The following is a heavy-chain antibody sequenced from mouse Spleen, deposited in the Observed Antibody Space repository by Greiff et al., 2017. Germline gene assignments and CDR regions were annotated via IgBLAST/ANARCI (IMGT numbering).Heavy chain of an antibody. CDR2: TFYSGFT. Sequence: DVQLPELGPCLLKPSQTLSLICPVTGLPIHSDCYWIWIRQFSGNQLEYIGYTFYSGFTYYNPSLECRTYITRDTSKNHFSLELSSVTTENTATYYCASEHSDYGYFDVWGTGTTVTVSA. V-gene: IGHV3-3*01. D-gene: IGHD2-12*01. CDR3: ASEHSDYGYFDV. CDR1: GLPIHSDCY. J-gene: IGHJ1*03.